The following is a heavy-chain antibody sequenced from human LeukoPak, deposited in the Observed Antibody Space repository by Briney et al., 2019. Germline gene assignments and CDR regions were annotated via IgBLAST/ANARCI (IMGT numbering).Heavy chain of an antibody. V-gene: IGHV1-69*06. CDR2: IIPIFGTA. D-gene: IGHD6-19*01. CDR3: ASRGIRIAVAGYDY. Sequence: SVKVSCKASGGTFSSYAISWVRQAPGQGLEWMGGIIPIFGTANYAQKFQGRVTITADKSTSTAYMELSSLRSEDTAVYYCASRGIRIAVAGYDYWGQGTLVTVSS. J-gene: IGHJ4*02. CDR1: GGTFSSYA.